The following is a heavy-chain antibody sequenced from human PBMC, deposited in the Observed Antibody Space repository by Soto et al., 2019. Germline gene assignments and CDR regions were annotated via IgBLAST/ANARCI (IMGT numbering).Heavy chain of an antibody. CDR1: GGSISSGGYY. D-gene: IGHD6-19*01. Sequence: SETLSLTCTVSGGSISSGGYYWSWIRQHPGKGLEWIGYIYYSGSTYYNPSLKSRVTISVDTSKNQFSLKLSSVTAADTAVYYCASLSPHQCLPTGGFDYWGQGTLVTVSS. CDR3: ASLSPHQCLPTGGFDY. J-gene: IGHJ4*02. CDR2: IYYSGST. V-gene: IGHV4-31*03.